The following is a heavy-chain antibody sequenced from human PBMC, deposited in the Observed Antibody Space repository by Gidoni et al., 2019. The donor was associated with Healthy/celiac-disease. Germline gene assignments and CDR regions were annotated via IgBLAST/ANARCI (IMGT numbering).Heavy chain of an antibody. Sequence: QVQLQESGPGLVKPSETLSLTCTVSGYSISSGYYWGWIRQPPGKGLEWIGSIYHSGSTYYNPSLKSRVTISVDTSKNQFSLKLSSVTAADTAVYYCASLWFGEVPQFDYWGQGTLVTVSS. J-gene: IGHJ4*02. CDR1: GYSISSGYY. V-gene: IGHV4-38-2*02. D-gene: IGHD3-10*01. CDR2: IYHSGST. CDR3: ASLWFGEVPQFDY.